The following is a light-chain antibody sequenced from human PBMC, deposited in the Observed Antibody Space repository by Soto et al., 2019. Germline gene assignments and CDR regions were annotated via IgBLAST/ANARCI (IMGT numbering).Light chain of an antibody. J-gene: IGKJ4*01. CDR1: HSVGTN. CDR2: GAS. CDR3: QQYDDWPLT. V-gene: IGKV3-15*01. Sequence: DIVMTQSPDTLSVSPGEGATLSCRASHSVGTNLAWYQQKPGQAPRLVISGASTRATGVPARFSGSGSATDFALSISGLQSEDFAVYYCQQYDDWPLTFGGGTRVEIK.